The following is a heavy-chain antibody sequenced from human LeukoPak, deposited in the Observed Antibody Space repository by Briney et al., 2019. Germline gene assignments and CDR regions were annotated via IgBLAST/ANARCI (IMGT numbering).Heavy chain of an antibody. CDR1: GYTFPGYY. J-gene: IGHJ4*02. CDR2: INPNSGDT. V-gene: IGHV1-2*02. Sequence: ASVKVSCQASGYTFPGYYMHWVRPAPGQGLEWMGWINPNSGDTNYAQKFQGRVTMTRDTSISTAYMELSRLRSDDTAVYYCARVRYRLAETYIDYWGQGTLVTVSS. D-gene: IGHD3-16*01. CDR3: ARVRYRLAETYIDY.